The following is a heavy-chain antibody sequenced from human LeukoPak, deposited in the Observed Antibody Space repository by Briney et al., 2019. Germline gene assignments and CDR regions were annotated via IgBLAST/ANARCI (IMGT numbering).Heavy chain of an antibody. CDR3: ARVVTVTLRRRYYYYGMDV. J-gene: IGHJ6*02. Sequence: GASVKVSCKASGYTFTSYDINWVRQATGQGLEWMGWMNPNSGNTGYAQKFQGRVTMTRNTSISTAYMELNSLRSEDTAVYYCARVVTVTLRRRYYYYGMDVWGQGTTVTVSS. D-gene: IGHD4-17*01. CDR1: GYTFTSYD. V-gene: IGHV1-8*01. CDR2: MNPNSGNT.